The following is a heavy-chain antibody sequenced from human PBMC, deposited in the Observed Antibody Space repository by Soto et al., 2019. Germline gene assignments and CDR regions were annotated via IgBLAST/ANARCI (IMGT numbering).Heavy chain of an antibody. J-gene: IGHJ4*02. V-gene: IGHV1-18*01. CDR1: GYTFTTYG. Sequence: ASVKVSCKASGYTFTTYGINWVRQAPGQGLEWVGWISGYNGHTNFAQKLQDRVTMTTDTSTSTAYMELRSLRSEDTAAYYCARGPRYRVAVAAFDYWGQGTLVTVSS. D-gene: IGHD6-19*01. CDR3: ARGPRYRVAVAAFDY. CDR2: ISGYNGHT.